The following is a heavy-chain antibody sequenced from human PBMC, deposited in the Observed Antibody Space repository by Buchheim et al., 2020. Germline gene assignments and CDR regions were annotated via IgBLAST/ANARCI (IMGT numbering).Heavy chain of an antibody. V-gene: IGHV3-30*18. CDR2: ISYDGSNK. CDR3: AKQEALDY. CDR1: GFTFSSYG. Sequence: QVQLVESGGGVVQPGRSLRLSCAASGFTFSSYGMHWVRQAPGKGLEWVAVISYDGSNKYYADSVKGRFTISRDNSKNTLYLQMNSPRAEDTAVYYCAKQEALDYWGQGTL. D-gene: IGHD3-3*02. J-gene: IGHJ4*02.